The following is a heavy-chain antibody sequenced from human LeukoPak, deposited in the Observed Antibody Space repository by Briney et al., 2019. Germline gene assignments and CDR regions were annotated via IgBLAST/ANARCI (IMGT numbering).Heavy chain of an antibody. Sequence: PGGSLRLSCAASGFTFSSYGMHWVRQAPGKGLEWVAFIRYDGSNKYYADSVKGRFTISRDNSKNTLYLQMNSLRAEDTAVYYCARGVVVAATPEPDYWGQGTLVTVSS. D-gene: IGHD2-15*01. CDR2: IRYDGSNK. CDR1: GFTFSSYG. J-gene: IGHJ4*02. CDR3: ARGVVVAATPEPDY. V-gene: IGHV3-30*02.